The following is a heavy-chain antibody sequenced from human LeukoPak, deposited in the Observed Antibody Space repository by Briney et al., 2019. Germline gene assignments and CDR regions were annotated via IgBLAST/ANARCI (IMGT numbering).Heavy chain of an antibody. Sequence: PGGSLRLSCAASGSTFSSYGMHWVRQAPGKGLEWVAVIWYGGSNKYYADSVKGRFTISRDNSKNTLYLQMNSLRAEDTAVYYCARDQGDGYNDGKLDYWGQGTLVTVSS. CDR1: GSTFSSYG. V-gene: IGHV3-33*01. D-gene: IGHD5-24*01. CDR3: ARDQGDGYNDGKLDY. CDR2: IWYGGSNK. J-gene: IGHJ4*02.